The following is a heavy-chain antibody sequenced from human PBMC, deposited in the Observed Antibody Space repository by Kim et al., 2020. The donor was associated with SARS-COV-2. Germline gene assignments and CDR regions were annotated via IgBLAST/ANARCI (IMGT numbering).Heavy chain of an antibody. J-gene: IGHJ4*02. Sequence: SVKGRFTTSRDNTKSTRYLQMNSPRAEDTAVYYCAKDPVDWLPNYYYFDYWGQGTLVTVSS. V-gene: IGHV3-23*01. CDR3: AKDPVDWLPNYYYFDY. D-gene: IGHD3-9*01.